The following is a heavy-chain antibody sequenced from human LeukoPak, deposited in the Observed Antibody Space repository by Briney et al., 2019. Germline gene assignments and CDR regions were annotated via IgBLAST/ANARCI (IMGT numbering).Heavy chain of an antibody. J-gene: IGHJ4*02. CDR3: ATDPHDYGDYRELNY. Sequence: GGSLRLSCAASGFIFSNAWMSWVRQAPGKGLEWVGRIKRKTDGGTTDYAAPVKGRFTISRDDSKNTLYLQMNSLKTEDTAVYSCATDPHDYGDYRELNYWGQGTLVTVSS. D-gene: IGHD4-17*01. CDR1: GFIFSNAW. V-gene: IGHV3-15*01. CDR2: IKRKTDGGTT.